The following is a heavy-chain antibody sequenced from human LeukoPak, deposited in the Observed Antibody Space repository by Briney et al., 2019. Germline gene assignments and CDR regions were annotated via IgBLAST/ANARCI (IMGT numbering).Heavy chain of an antibody. CDR2: ISEAI. J-gene: IGHJ4*02. V-gene: IGHV3-48*04. CDR1: GFVFSRDN. Sequence: GGSLRLSCIASGFVFSRDNMNWVRRAPGKGLEWVAHISEAIYYADSVQGRFTISRDNAKNSLYLQISNLRAEDTAMYCCVREVGRPKTFYFDSWGRGTPVTVSS. D-gene: IGHD3-16*01. CDR3: VREVGRPKTFYFDS.